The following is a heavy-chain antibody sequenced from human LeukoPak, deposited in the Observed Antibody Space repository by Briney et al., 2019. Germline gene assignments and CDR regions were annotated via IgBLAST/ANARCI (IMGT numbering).Heavy chain of an antibody. CDR1: GYTFTSYY. J-gene: IGHJ3*02. CDR2: INPSDGST. Sequence: ASVKVFCKASGYTFTSYYMHWVRQAPGQGLEWMGIINPSDGSTSYAQKFQGRVTMTRDTSTSTVYMELSSLRSEDTAVYYCARGGDYVWGSYRDAFDIWGQGTMVTVSS. CDR3: ARGGDYVWGSYRDAFDI. V-gene: IGHV1-46*01. D-gene: IGHD3-16*02.